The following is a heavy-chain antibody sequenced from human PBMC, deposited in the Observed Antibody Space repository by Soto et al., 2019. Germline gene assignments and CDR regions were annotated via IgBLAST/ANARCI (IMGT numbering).Heavy chain of an antibody. D-gene: IGHD1-26*01. J-gene: IGHJ4*02. Sequence: QVQLVQSGAEVKKPGASVPVSCQASGFTFNTYVITWVRQAPGQGLEWLGWISVYHGNTNYAQKVQGRVTRTTDTSTSTAYMELRSPRSDDTAVYYCARGGSGSYRMCDYWGQGTLVTVSS. V-gene: IGHV1-18*01. CDR2: ISVYHGNT. CDR1: GFTFNTYV. CDR3: ARGGSGSYRMCDY.